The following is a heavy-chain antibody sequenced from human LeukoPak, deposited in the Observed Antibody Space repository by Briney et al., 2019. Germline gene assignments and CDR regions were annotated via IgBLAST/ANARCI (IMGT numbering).Heavy chain of an antibody. Sequence: PGGSLRLSCAASGFTFSNYGIHWVRQAPGKGLEWVAFVRSDGGIKYYADSVKGRFTISRDNSKNTVYLQMNSLTAEDTAVYYCASHYSSVGSCYFDYWGQGTLVTVSS. CDR3: ASHYSSVGSCYFDY. V-gene: IGHV3-30*02. D-gene: IGHD2-15*01. CDR2: VRSDGGIK. CDR1: GFTFSNYG. J-gene: IGHJ4*02.